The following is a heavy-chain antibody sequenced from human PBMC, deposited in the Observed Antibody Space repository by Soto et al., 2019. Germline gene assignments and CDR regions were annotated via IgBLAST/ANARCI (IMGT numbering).Heavy chain of an antibody. J-gene: IGHJ4*02. CDR3: ARGVSSGWTRDGWFH. Sequence: GASVKVSCKASGYTFSNFGISWLRQAPGQGLEWMGWISGYSGNTNYAQGLQGRVTLTIDTATNTAFLDLRSLRSDDTAIYYCARGVSSGWTRDGWFHWGQGTQVTVSS. V-gene: IGHV1-18*01. CDR2: ISGYSGNT. D-gene: IGHD6-19*01. CDR1: GYTFSNFG.